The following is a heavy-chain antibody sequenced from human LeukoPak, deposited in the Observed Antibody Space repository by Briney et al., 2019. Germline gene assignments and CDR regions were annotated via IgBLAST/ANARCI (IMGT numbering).Heavy chain of an antibody. Sequence: SETLSLTCTVSGGSISSYYWSWIRQPPGKGLEWIGYIYYSGSTNYNPSLKSRVTISVDTSKNQFSLKLSSVTAADTAVYYCARVALDYYDSSGVFDYWGQGTLVTVSS. V-gene: IGHV4-59*01. CDR1: GGSISSYY. J-gene: IGHJ4*02. CDR2: IYYSGST. D-gene: IGHD3-22*01. CDR3: ARVALDYYDSSGVFDY.